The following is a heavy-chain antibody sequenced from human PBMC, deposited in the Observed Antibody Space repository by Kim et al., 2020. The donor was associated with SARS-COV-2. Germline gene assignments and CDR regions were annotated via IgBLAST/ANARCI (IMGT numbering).Heavy chain of an antibody. D-gene: IGHD3-10*01. V-gene: IGHV3-23*05. Sequence: YYADAVKGRFTISRDKFKDTLYLQMDSLRADDTAVYSCAKGLATRWFAFEYWGQGALVTVS. CDR3: AKGLATRWFAFEY. J-gene: IGHJ4*02.